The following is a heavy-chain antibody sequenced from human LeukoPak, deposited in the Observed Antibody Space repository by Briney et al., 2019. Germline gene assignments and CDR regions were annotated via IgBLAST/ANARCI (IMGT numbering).Heavy chain of an antibody. J-gene: IGHJ4*02. CDR3: TKAPVYTINWTPFDD. V-gene: IGHV3-30*18. D-gene: IGHD1-1*01. CDR2: YSADEINI. Sequence: GGSLRLSCAASGFTFSIYGMHWVRQAPGKGLEWVALYSADEINIYYADSVKGRFTISRDNSKNMLYLQMDSLRAEDTAVYYCTKAPVYTINWTPFDDGGQGTLVTVSS. CDR1: GFTFSIYG.